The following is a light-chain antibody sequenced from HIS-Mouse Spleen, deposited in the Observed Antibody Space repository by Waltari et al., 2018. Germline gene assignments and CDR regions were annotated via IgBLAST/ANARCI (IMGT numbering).Light chain of an antibody. CDR2: EGS. Sequence: QSALTQPASVSGSPGQSITISCTGTSSDVGSYNLVSWYQQHPGKAPKLMIYEGSKRPSGVSNRFSGSKSGNTASLTISELQAEDEADYYCCSYAGSSTFVVVFGGGTKLTVL. CDR1: SSDVGSYNL. V-gene: IGLV2-23*03. J-gene: IGLJ2*01. CDR3: CSYAGSSTFVVV.